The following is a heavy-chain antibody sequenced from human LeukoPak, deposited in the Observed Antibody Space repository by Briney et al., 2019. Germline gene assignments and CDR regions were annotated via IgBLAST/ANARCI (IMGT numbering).Heavy chain of an antibody. D-gene: IGHD2-2*01. V-gene: IGHV4-39*01. CDR3: ARRSCSSTSCYWDY. J-gene: IGHJ4*02. Sequence: SETLSLTCTVSGGSISSSSYYWGWIRQPPGKGLEWIGSIYYSGSTYYNPSLKSQVTISVDTSKNQFSLKLSSVTAADTAMYYCARRSCSSTSCYWDYWGQGTLVTVSS. CDR1: GGSISSSSYY. CDR2: IYYSGST.